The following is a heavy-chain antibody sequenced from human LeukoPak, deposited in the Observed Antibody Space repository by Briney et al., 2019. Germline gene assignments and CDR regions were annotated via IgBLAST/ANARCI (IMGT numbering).Heavy chain of an antibody. D-gene: IGHD3-22*01. CDR3: ARHGGSGRSYYDSSGYYYFDY. Sequence: SETLSLTCTVSGGSISSSSYYWGWIRQPPGKGLEWIGSIYYSGSTYYNPSLKSRVTISVDTSKNQFSLKLSSVTAADTAVYYCARHGGSGRSYYDSSGYYYFDYWGQGTLVTVSS. J-gene: IGHJ4*02. CDR1: GGSISSSSYY. CDR2: IYYSGST. V-gene: IGHV4-39*01.